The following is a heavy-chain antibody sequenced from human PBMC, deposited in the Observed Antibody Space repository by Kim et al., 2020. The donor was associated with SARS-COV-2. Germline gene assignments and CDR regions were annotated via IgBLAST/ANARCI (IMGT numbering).Heavy chain of an antibody. CDR1: GFTFSSHT. D-gene: IGHD4-17*01. CDR3: ARSDGDYGVYYYGMDV. CDR2: ISYDGSNK. V-gene: IGHV3-30*04. J-gene: IGHJ6*02. Sequence: GGSLRLSCAASGFTFSSHTMHWVRQAPGKGLEWVAFISYDGSNKYYADSVKGRFTISRDNSKNTLYLQMNSLRAEDTAVFYCARSDGDYGVYYYGMDVWGQRTTVTVSS.